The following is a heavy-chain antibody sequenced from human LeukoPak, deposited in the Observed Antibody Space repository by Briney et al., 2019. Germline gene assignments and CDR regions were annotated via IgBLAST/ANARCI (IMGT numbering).Heavy chain of an antibody. CDR3: AREATVDWWFDP. CDR1: GGPISSSSYY. D-gene: IGHD4-11*01. Sequence: SETLSLTCTVSGGPISSSSYYWGWIRQPAGKGLEWIGRIYTSGSTNYNPSLKSRVTMSVDTSKNQFSLKLSSVTAADTAVYYCAREATVDWWFDPWGQGTLVTVSS. J-gene: IGHJ5*02. CDR2: IYTSGST. V-gene: IGHV4-61*02.